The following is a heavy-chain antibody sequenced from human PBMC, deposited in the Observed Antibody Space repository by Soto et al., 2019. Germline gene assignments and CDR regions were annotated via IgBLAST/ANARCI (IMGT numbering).Heavy chain of an antibody. V-gene: IGHV4-38-2*02. J-gene: IGHJ4*02. CDR2: MSHSGST. CDR1: GYSISSGYY. CDR3: ARDRGGATDFDY. D-gene: IGHD1-26*01. Sequence: SETLSLTCAVSGYSISSGYYWAWIRRPPGKGLERIGSMSHSGSTFSNPSLKSRVTISVDASKNQFSLKLSSVTAADAAVYYCARDRGGATDFDYWGQGTLVTVSS.